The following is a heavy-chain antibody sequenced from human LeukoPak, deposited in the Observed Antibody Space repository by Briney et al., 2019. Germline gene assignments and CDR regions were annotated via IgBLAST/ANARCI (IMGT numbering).Heavy chain of an antibody. CDR2: IYPGDSDT. J-gene: IGHJ4*02. CDR3: ARPIYNYYDSSGSQGYFDN. Sequence: GESLKISCQGSGYSFTSYWIGWVRQMPGKGLEWMGIIYPGDSDTRYSPSFQGQVTISADKSISTAYLQWSSLKASDTAMYFCARPIYNYYDSSGSQGYFDNWGQGTLVTVSS. CDR1: GYSFTSYW. D-gene: IGHD3-22*01. V-gene: IGHV5-51*01.